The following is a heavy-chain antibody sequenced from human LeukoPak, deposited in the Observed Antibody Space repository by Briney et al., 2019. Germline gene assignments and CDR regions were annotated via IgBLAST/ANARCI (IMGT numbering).Heavy chain of an antibody. CDR3: ARGKEENLLWFGELSRWGNRGGDWFDP. Sequence: ASVKVSCKASGYTFTSYAMHWVRQAPGQRLEWMGWINAGNGNTKYSQKFQGRVTITWDTSASTAYMELSSLRSEDTAVYYCARGKEENLLWFGELSRWGNRGGDWFDPWGQGNPGHRLL. V-gene: IGHV1-3*01. CDR2: INAGNGNT. J-gene: IGHJ5*02. D-gene: IGHD3-10*01. CDR1: GYTFTSYA.